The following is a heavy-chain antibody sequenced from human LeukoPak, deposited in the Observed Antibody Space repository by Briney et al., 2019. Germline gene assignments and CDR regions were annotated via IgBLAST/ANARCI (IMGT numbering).Heavy chain of an antibody. CDR2: ISGSGGST. J-gene: IGHJ4*02. Sequence: PGGSLRLSCAASGFAFSSYAMSWVRQAPGKGLEWVSAISGSGGSTYYADSVKGRFTISRDNSKNTLYLQMNSLRAEDTAVYYCAKCGFDRGKYYFDYWGQGTLVTVSS. CDR1: GFAFSSYA. D-gene: IGHD3-16*01. CDR3: AKCGFDRGKYYFDY. V-gene: IGHV3-23*01.